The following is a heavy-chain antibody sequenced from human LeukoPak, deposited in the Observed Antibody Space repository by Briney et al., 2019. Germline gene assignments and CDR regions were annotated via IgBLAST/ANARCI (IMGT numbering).Heavy chain of an antibody. J-gene: IGHJ5*02. D-gene: IGHD4-11*01. CDR1: GFTFSNYA. CDR3: AKDRYSNYGNWFDP. CDR2: ISGSGGTT. Sequence: GRSLRLSCAASGFTFSNYAMKWVRQAPGKGLEWVSGISGSGGTTYHADSVKGRFTISRDNSKNTLYLQMISLRAEDTAVYYCAKDRYSNYGNWFDPWGQGTLVTVFS. V-gene: IGHV3-23*01.